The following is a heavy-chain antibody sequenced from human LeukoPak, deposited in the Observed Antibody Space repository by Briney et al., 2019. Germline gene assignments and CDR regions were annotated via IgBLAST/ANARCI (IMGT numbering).Heavy chain of an antibody. CDR2: IKSKTDGGTT. D-gene: IGHD6-6*01. V-gene: IGHV3-15*01. CDR1: GLTFSNAW. J-gene: IGHJ4*02. Sequence: GGSLRLSCAASGLTFSNAWMSWVRQAPGKGLEWVGRIKSKTDGGTTDYAAPVKGRFTISRDDSKNTLYLQMNSLKTEDTAVYYCTTDENWQLPDYWGQGTLVTVSS. CDR3: TTDENWQLPDY.